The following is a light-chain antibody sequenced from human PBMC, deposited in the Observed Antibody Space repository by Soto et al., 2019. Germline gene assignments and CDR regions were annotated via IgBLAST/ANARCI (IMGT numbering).Light chain of an antibody. CDR2: GNT. J-gene: IGLJ3*02. Sequence: QSVLTQPPSVSGAPGQRVTISCTGSSSNIGAGYDVHWYQQLPGTAPKLLIYGNTNRPSGVPDRFSGSKSATSASLAITGLQAEDEADCYCQSYDSSLSGWVFGGGTKLTVL. CDR1: SSNIGAGYD. CDR3: QSYDSSLSGWV. V-gene: IGLV1-40*01.